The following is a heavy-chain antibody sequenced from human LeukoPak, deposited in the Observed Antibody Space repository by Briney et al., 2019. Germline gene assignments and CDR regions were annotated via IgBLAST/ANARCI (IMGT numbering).Heavy chain of an antibody. Sequence: PGGSLRLSCAASGFSFNSYWMFWVRQVPGKRPVWVSRISSDGSSTSYADSVKGRFTISRDNAKNTLYLQMNRLRADDTAVYYCTTTFDSGSYYPYWGQGTLVTVSS. V-gene: IGHV3-74*01. J-gene: IGHJ4*02. CDR3: TTTFDSGSYYPY. D-gene: IGHD3-10*01. CDR1: GFSFNSYW. CDR2: ISSDGSST.